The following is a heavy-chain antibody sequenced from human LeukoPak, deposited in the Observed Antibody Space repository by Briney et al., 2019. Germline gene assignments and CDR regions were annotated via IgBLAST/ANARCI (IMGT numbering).Heavy chain of an antibody. J-gene: IGHJ3*02. D-gene: IGHD1-14*01. V-gene: IGHV3-11*01. Sequence: GGSLRLSCAASEFTFSDYYMSWLRQAPGKGLEWISSISSSGSTIFYADSVKGRFTISRDSAKNSLYLQMNSLRAEDTAVYYCAKVKPLPDAFDIWGQGTMVTVSS. CDR1: EFTFSDYY. CDR3: AKVKPLPDAFDI. CDR2: ISSSGSTI.